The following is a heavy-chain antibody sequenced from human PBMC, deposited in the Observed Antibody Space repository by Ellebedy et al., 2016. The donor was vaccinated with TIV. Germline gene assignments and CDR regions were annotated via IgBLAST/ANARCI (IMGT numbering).Heavy chain of an antibody. Sequence: GGSLRLSCAASGFTFSSYSMNWVRQAPGKGLERVSTISSSGDRTDYAASVKGRFTVSRDNSRNTLYMQMKSLGAEDTATYYCAKDRYCPSKRCPTDYWGQGTRVTVSS. J-gene: IGHJ4*02. CDR2: ISSSGDRT. D-gene: IGHD2-2*01. V-gene: IGHV3-23*01. CDR1: GFTFSSYS. CDR3: AKDRYCPSKRCPTDY.